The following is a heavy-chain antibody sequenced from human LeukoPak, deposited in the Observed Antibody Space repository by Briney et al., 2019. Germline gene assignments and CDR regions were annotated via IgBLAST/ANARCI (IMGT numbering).Heavy chain of an antibody. V-gene: IGHV4-31*03. J-gene: IGHJ3*01. CDR2: VSYSGST. D-gene: IGHD4-11*01. CDR3: ARGGTTVRTXGSFDF. CDR1: GGSISSGIYY. Sequence: SETLSLTCTVSGGSISSGIYYWSWIRQHPGMALEWIGYVSYSGSTSYYPTLKSRVTISVDMSKNQFSLKLSSVTAADTAMYYCARGGTTVRTXGSFDFWGQGTMVTVSS.